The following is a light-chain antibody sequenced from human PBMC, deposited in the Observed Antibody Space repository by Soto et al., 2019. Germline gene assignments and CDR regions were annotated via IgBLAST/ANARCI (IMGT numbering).Light chain of an antibody. CDR1: SSDVGGYNY. V-gene: IGLV2-8*01. Sequence: QSVLTQPPSASGSPGQSVTISCTGTSSDVGGYNYVSWYQQYPGKAPKVMIYEVSKRPSGVPDRFSGSKSGNTASLTVSGLQAEDEADYYCSSFAGSNNPVVFGGGTKLTVL. CDR3: SSFAGSNNPVV. CDR2: EVS. J-gene: IGLJ2*01.